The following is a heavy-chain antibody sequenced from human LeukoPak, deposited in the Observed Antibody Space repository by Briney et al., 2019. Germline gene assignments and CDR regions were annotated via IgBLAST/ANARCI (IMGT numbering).Heavy chain of an antibody. CDR2: ISPSGGST. CDR1: GYTFTSNY. CDR3: ATTLVISGYYRS. V-gene: IGHV1-46*01. J-gene: IGHJ5*02. D-gene: IGHD3-22*01. Sequence: ASVKVSCKAFGYTFTSNYMHWVRQAPGQGPEWMGVISPSGGSTTYAQKFQGRVTMTEDTSTDTACMELSSLRSEDTAVYYCATTLVISGYYRSWGQGTLVTVSS.